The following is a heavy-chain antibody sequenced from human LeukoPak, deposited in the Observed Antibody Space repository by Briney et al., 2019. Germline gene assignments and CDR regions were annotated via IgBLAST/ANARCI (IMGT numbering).Heavy chain of an antibody. J-gene: IGHJ4*02. D-gene: IGHD1-7*01. Sequence: PGGSLRPSCAASGFNFSVSTMHWVRQASGKGLEWVGRIRDKAESYATVYAASVKGRFTISGDDSQNTAYLQLNSLRSDDTAVYYCTRSLTGTTFGDYWGQGTLVTVSS. CDR3: TRSLTGTTFGDY. CDR2: IRDKAESYAT. CDR1: GFNFSVST. V-gene: IGHV3-73*01.